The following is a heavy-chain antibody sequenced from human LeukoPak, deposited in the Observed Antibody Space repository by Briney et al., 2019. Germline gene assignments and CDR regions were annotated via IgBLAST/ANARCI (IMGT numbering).Heavy chain of an antibody. V-gene: IGHV4-39*01. D-gene: IGHD3-9*01. CDR2: IYYSGAT. CDR1: GGSISSSSYY. CDR3: ARLLKYFDSDS. Sequence: SETLSLTCTVSGGSISSSSYYWGWIRQPPGKGLEWIGSIYYSGATYHNPSLKSRITISVDTSTNQFSLKLSSVTAADTAVYYCARLLKYFDSDSWGQGTLVTVSS. J-gene: IGHJ4*02.